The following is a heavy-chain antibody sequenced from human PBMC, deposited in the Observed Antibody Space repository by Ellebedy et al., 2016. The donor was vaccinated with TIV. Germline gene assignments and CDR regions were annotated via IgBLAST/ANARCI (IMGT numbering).Heavy chain of an antibody. D-gene: IGHD3-10*01. V-gene: IGHV1-24*01. CDR2: FDPEDGET. CDR3: ATYSKGSGTPFDY. Sequence: AASVKVSCKVSGYTLTELSMHWVRQAPGKGLEWMGGFDPEDGETIYAQKFQGRVTMTEDTSTDTAYMELSSLRSEDTAVYYCATYSKGSGTPFDYWGQGTLVTVSS. J-gene: IGHJ4*02. CDR1: GYTLTELS.